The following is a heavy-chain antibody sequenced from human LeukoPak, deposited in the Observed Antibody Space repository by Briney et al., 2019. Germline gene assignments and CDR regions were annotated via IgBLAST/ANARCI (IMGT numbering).Heavy chain of an antibody. V-gene: IGHV3-21*01. Sequence: PGRSLRLSCAASGFTFSSYSMNWVRQAPGKGLEWVSSISSSSSYIYYADSVKGRFTISRDNAKNSLYLQMNSLRAEDTAVYYCARDSVVVTAIGYWGQGTLVTVSS. D-gene: IGHD2-21*02. CDR1: GFTFSSYS. CDR3: ARDSVVVTAIGY. J-gene: IGHJ4*02. CDR2: ISSSSSYI.